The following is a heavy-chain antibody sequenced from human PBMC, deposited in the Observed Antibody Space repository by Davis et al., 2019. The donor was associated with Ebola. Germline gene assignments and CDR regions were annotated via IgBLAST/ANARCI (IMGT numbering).Heavy chain of an antibody. J-gene: IGHJ6*04. D-gene: IGHD1-26*01. V-gene: IGHV3-53*01. Sequence: GGSLRLSCAASGFPFSDNYMNWVRQAPGKGLAWVSLIYSGDNTYYADSVKGRFTISRDSSKNTLYLQMHSLRAEDTAVYYCARDWEYTTTFEWGLARRGYYGMDVWGKGTTVTVSS. CDR1: GFPFSDNY. CDR2: IYSGDNT. CDR3: ARDWEYTTTFEWGLARRGYYGMDV.